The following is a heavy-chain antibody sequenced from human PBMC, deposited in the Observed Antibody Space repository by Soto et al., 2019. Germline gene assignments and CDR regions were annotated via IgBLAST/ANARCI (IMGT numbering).Heavy chain of an antibody. CDR3: ATDRGYYYDSSGYDSGFDY. CDR2: FDPEDGET. Sequence: GAAVKVFSEVSLNTPAEICMQWVRKAPGKGLEWMGGFDPEDGETIYAQKFQGRVTMTEDTSTDTAYMELSSLRSEDTAVYYCATDRGYYYDSSGYDSGFDYWG. V-gene: IGHV1-24*01. J-gene: IGHJ4*01. D-gene: IGHD3-22*01. CDR1: LNTPAEIC.